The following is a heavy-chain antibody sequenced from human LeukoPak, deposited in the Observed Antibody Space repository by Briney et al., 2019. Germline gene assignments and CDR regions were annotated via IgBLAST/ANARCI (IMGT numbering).Heavy chain of an antibody. V-gene: IGHV3-48*03. CDR2: ISSSGSTI. CDR1: GFPFSSYE. D-gene: IGHD3-10*01. CDR3: ARDQSPGVPGRSLDVFDV. Sequence: PGGSLRLSCVASGFPFSSYEMNWVRQAPGTGLEWVSYISSSGSTIYYADSVKGRFTISRDNAKNSLYLQMNSLRAEDTAVYYCARDQSPGVPGRSLDVFDVWGQGTMVTVSS. J-gene: IGHJ3*01.